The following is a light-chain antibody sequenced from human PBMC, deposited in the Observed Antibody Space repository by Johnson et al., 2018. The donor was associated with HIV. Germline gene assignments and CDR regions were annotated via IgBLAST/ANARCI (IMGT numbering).Light chain of an antibody. CDR2: ENN. Sequence: QPVLTQPPSVSAAPGQKVTISCSGSSSNIGNNYVSWYQQLPGTAPKLLIYENNKRPSGIPDRFSGSKSGTSATLGITGLQTGDEADYYCGTWDNSLNAVFGTGTKVTVL. J-gene: IGLJ1*01. CDR1: SSNIGNNY. CDR3: GTWDNSLNAV. V-gene: IGLV1-51*02.